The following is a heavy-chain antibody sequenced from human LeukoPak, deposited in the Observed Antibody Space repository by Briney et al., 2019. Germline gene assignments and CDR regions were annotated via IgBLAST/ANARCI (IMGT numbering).Heavy chain of an antibody. V-gene: IGHV3-21*01. CDR3: ARDSYYASSGYWGDAFDI. CDR2: ISGSSSLV. CDR1: GFTFSSYS. Sequence: GGSLRLSCAASGFTFSSYSMTWVRQAPGKGLEWVSSISGSSSLVNYADSVKGRFTISRDNAKNSLYLQMNSLRAEDTAVYYCARDSYYASSGYWGDAFDIWGQGTMVTVST. J-gene: IGHJ3*02. D-gene: IGHD3-22*01.